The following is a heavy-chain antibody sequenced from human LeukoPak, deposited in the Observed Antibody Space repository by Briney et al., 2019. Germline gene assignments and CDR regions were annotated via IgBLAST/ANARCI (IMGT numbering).Heavy chain of an antibody. Sequence: GSLRLSCAASGFTFSSYAMSWVRQPPGKGLEWVGSIYYSGSTYYNPSLKSRVTISVDTSKNQFSLKLSSVTAADTAVHYCARCGVATIINFDYWGQGTLVTVSS. CDR2: IYYSGST. CDR1: GFTFSSYA. V-gene: IGHV4-38-2*01. D-gene: IGHD5-12*01. J-gene: IGHJ4*02. CDR3: ARCGVATIINFDY.